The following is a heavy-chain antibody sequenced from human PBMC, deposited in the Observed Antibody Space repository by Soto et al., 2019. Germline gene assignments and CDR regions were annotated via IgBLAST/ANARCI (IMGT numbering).Heavy chain of an antibody. V-gene: IGHV3-11*01. CDR3: ARPNCSSTSCYTGGMDV. CDR1: GFSFSDYY. Sequence: GGSLRLSCAASGFSFSDYYMSWICQAPGKGLEWVSYISSSGSTIYYADSVKGRFTISRDNAKNSLYLQMNSLRAEDTAVYYCARPNCSSTSCYTGGMDVSGQGTTVTVSS. D-gene: IGHD2-2*02. CDR2: ISSSGSTI. J-gene: IGHJ6*02.